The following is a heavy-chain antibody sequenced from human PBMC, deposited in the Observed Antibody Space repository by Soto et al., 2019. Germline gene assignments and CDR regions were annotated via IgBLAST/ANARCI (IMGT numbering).Heavy chain of an antibody. CDR2: ISGSSSYI. V-gene: IGHV3-21*01. Sequence: GGSLRLSCAASGFTFSSYSMNWVRQAPGKGLEWVSSISGSSSYIYYADSVKGRFTISRDNAKNSLYLQMNSLRAEDTAVYYCARGGPDGYWGQGTLVTVYS. J-gene: IGHJ4*02. CDR3: ARGGPDGY. CDR1: GFTFSSYS.